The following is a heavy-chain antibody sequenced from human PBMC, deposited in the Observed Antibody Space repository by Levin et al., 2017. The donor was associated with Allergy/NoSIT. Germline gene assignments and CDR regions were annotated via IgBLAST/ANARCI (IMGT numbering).Heavy chain of an antibody. Sequence: TSETLSLSCTVSGASVSSTNDYWGWLRQSPGRGLQWIASVYFSGSTYYNPYLQSRTTISLDLSRNRFSLRLGSVTAADTAVYFCARRSVSGTVFLFDQWGQGVQVTVSS. CDR1: GASVSSTNDY. CDR3: ARRSVSGTVFLFDQ. CDR2: VYFSGST. D-gene: IGHD6-19*01. J-gene: IGHJ4*02. V-gene: IGHV4-39*01.